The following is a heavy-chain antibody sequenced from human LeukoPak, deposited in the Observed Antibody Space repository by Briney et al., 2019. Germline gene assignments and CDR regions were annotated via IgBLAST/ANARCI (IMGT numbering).Heavy chain of an antibody. CDR3: AKDMVRGGTHFDY. CDR1: GFTFSSYG. D-gene: IGHD3-10*01. J-gene: IGHJ4*02. V-gene: IGHV3-30*18. CDR2: ISYDGSNK. Sequence: GRSLRLSCAASGFTFSSYGMHWVRQAPGKGLEWVAVISYDGSNKYYADSVKGRFTIPRDNSKNTLYLQMNSLRAEDTAVYYCAKDMVRGGTHFDYWGQGTLVTVSS.